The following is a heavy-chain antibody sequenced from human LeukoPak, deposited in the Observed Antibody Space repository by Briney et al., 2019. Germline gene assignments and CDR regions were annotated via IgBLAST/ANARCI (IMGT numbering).Heavy chain of an antibody. D-gene: IGHD1-26*01. Sequence: PGGSLRLSCAASGFSFSTHSMNWVRQAPGKGLEWVSSISSSSSYIYYAASVKGRFTISRDNAKNSLYLQMNSLRAEDTAVYFCASGPTFSGSYWFDSWGQGTLVTVSS. CDR3: ASGPTFSGSYWFDS. V-gene: IGHV3-21*01. J-gene: IGHJ5*01. CDR2: ISSSSSYI. CDR1: GFSFSTHS.